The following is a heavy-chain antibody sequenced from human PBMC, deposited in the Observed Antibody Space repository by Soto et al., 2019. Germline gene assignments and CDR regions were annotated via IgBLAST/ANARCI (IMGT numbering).Heavy chain of an antibody. CDR2: ISYDGSNK. D-gene: IGHD6-13*01. J-gene: IGHJ5*02. CDR3: AKDRVAAAGTGWFDP. Sequence: QVPLVESGGGVVQPGRSLRLSCAASGFTFSSYGMHWVRQAPGKGLEWVAVISYDGSNKYYADSVKGRFTISRDNSKNTLYLQMNSLRAEDTAVYYCAKDRVAAAGTGWFDPWGQGTLVTVSS. V-gene: IGHV3-30*18. CDR1: GFTFSSYG.